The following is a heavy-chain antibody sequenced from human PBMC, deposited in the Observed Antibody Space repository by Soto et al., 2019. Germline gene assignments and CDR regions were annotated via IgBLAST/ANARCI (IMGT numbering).Heavy chain of an antibody. J-gene: IGHJ4*02. V-gene: IGHV3-30-3*01. D-gene: IGHD6-19*01. CDR3: ARGAAVAVKDY. CDR2: ISYDGSNK. Sequence: QVQLVESGGGVVQPGRSLRLSCAASGFTFSSYAMHWVRQAPGKGLEWVAVISYDGSNKYYADSVKGRFTISRDNSKNTLYLQMNSLRAEDTAVYYCARGAAVAVKDYWGQGTLVTVSS. CDR1: GFTFSSYA.